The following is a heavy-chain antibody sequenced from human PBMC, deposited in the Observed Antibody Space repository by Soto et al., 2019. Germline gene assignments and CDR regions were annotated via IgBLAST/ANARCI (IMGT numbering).Heavy chain of an antibody. CDR2: ISGSGGDT. CDR3: AKARGLITPAPGSF. D-gene: IGHD3-10*01. V-gene: IGHV3-23*01. J-gene: IGHJ6*04. Sequence: GKGLESVSVISGSGGDTYYADSAKGRFTIARDNSKNTRSLQMNSLRAEDTAVYYCAKARGLITPAPGSFRGNGTPVLVFS.